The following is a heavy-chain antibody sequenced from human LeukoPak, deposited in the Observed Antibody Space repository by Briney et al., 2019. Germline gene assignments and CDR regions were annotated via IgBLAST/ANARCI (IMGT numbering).Heavy chain of an antibody. CDR2: FDPEDGET. V-gene: IGHV1-24*01. Sequence: GASVKVSCKVSEYTLTELSIHWVRQAPGKGLEWMGSFDPEDGETIYAQKFQGRVTMTEGTSTDTAYMELRSLRSDDTAVYYCAIHSMGPSAYWGQGTLVTVSS. D-gene: IGHD2-15*01. J-gene: IGHJ4*02. CDR1: EYTLTELS. CDR3: AIHSMGPSAY.